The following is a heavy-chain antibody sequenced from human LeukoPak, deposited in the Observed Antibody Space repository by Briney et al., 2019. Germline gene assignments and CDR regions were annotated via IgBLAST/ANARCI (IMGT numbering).Heavy chain of an antibody. J-gene: IGHJ5*02. V-gene: IGHV3-23*01. CDR1: GFTFSTYG. CDR2: ISGSGGST. D-gene: IGHD6-13*01. Sequence: GGSLRLSCAASGFTFSTYGMSWVRQAPGKGLEWVSAISGSGGSTYYADSVRGRFTISRDNSKNTLYLQMNSLRAEDTAVYYCAKVVRAAAADNWFDPWGQGTLVTVSS. CDR3: AKVVRAAAADNWFDP.